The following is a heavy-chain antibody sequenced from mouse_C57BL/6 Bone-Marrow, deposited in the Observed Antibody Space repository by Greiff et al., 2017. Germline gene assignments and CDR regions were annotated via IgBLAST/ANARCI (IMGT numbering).Heavy chain of an antibody. CDR1: GYTFTSYW. D-gene: IGHD1-2*01. CDR3: ARLRRYYGPDWYFDV. CDR2: INPSSGYT. Sequence: QVQLQQSGAELAKPGASVKLSCKASGYTFTSYWMHWVKQRPGQGLEWIGYINPSSGYTKYNQKFKDKATLTAYKSSSTAYMQLSSLTYEDSAVXYCARLRRYYGPDWYFDVWGTGTTVTVSS. J-gene: IGHJ1*03. V-gene: IGHV1-7*01.